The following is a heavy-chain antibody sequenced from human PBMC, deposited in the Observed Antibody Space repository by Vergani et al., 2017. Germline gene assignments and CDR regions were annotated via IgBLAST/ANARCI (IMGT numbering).Heavy chain of an antibody. Sequence: EVQLLESGGGLVQPGGSLRLSCAASGFTFSSYAMSWVRQAQGKGLEWVSAISGSGGSTYYADSVKGRFTISRDTSKNTLYLQMNSLRAEDTAVYYCARDEYSSSWSTFDPWGQGTLVTVSS. CDR2: ISGSGGST. CDR3: ARDEYSSSWSTFDP. CDR1: GFTFSSYA. D-gene: IGHD6-13*01. V-gene: IGHV3-23*01. J-gene: IGHJ5*02.